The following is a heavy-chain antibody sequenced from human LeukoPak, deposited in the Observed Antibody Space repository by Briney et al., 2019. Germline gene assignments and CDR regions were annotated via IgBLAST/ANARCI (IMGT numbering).Heavy chain of an antibody. J-gene: IGHJ1*01. CDR2: ISSSGGTI. D-gene: IGHD2-15*01. V-gene: IGHV3-11*01. CDR3: ARDKGGGV. CDR1: GFTFSDYY. Sequence: GGSLRLSCAASGFTFSDYYMSWIRQAPGKGLEWVSYISSSGGTIYYADSEGGLFTFSGDNNKNSLFLQNNLLTADHTADYYCARDKGGGVWGQGTLVTVSS.